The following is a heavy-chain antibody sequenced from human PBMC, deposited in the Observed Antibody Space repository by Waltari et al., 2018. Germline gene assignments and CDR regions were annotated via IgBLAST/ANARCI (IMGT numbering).Heavy chain of an antibody. D-gene: IGHD3-10*01. V-gene: IGHV4-59*11. CDR2: VYYNGKT. CDR1: VGSITYRY. Sequence: QVQLQESGPGLLKPSETLSLPCTVSVGSITYRYWTWIRQAPGKGLEWIGYVYYNGKTNYNPSLTSRVAMSADTSKNQFSLKVYSVTSADTAMYFCATGQAGDDWGQGILVTVSS. CDR3: ATGQAGDD. J-gene: IGHJ4*02.